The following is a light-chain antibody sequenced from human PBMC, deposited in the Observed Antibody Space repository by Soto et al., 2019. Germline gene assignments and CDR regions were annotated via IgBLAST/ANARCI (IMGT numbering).Light chain of an antibody. V-gene: IGLV2-23*02. Sequence: QSVLTQPASVSGSPGQSITISCTGTSSDVGRYNLVSWYQQHPGKAPKLMIYEVSTRPSGVSNRFSGSKSGNTASLTISGLQAEDEADYYCCSYAGSSPAVFGTGTKLTVL. J-gene: IGLJ1*01. CDR3: CSYAGSSPAV. CDR1: SSDVGRYNL. CDR2: EVS.